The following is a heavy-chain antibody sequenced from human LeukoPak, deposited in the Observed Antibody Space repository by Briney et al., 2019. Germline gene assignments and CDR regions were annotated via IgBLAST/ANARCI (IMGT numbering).Heavy chain of an antibody. V-gene: IGHV4-4*09. Sequence: PSGTLSLTCTVSGGSMTHYFWSWIRQAPGKGLEWIVDTHTSGSPAYSRYLKSRVTISLATSKKHFSLMLSSVTAADTAVYFCARANQRYCSGTTCFPYWFDTWGQGTLATVSS. D-gene: IGHD2-15*01. J-gene: IGHJ5*02. CDR3: ARANQRYCSGTTCFPYWFDT. CDR2: THTSGSP. CDR1: GGSMTHYF.